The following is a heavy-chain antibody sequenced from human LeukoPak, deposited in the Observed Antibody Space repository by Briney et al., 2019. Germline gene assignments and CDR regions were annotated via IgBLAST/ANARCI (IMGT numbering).Heavy chain of an antibody. Sequence: ASVKVSCKASGYTFTSYGISWVRQAPGQGLEWMGWISAYNGNTNYAQKLQGRVTMTTDTSTSTAYMELRSLGSDDTAVYYCARDQLGSSWYFSIRPVTDYYYGMDVWGQGTTVTVSS. D-gene: IGHD6-13*01. CDR1: GYTFTSYG. CDR3: ARDQLGSSWYFSIRPVTDYYYGMDV. J-gene: IGHJ6*02. CDR2: ISAYNGNT. V-gene: IGHV1-18*01.